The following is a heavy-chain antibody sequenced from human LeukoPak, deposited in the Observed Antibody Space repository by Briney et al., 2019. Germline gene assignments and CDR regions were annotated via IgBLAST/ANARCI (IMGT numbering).Heavy chain of an antibody. J-gene: IGHJ4*02. CDR1: QFTFSNYA. D-gene: IGHD3-9*01. CDR2: ISATGDNT. CDR3: VRGYYDILTGLGY. Sequence: PGGCLRLSCAASQFTFSNYAMNWVRQAPGRGLEWVSGISATGDNTYYADSVKGRFTISRDNSKSTLYLQMNSLRVEDTAIYYCVRGYYDILTGLGYWSQGTLVTVSS. V-gene: IGHV3-23*01.